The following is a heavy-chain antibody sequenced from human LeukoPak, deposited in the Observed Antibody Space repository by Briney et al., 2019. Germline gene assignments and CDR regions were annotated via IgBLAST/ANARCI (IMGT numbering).Heavy chain of an antibody. CDR1: GYSISSGYY. Sequence: SETLSLTCAVSGYSISSGYYWGWIRQPPEKGLEWIGIIYHSGSTYYNPSLKSRVTISVDTSKNQFSLKLSSVTAADTAVYYCARDVLLWFGESYYFDYWGQGTLVTVSS. CDR2: IYHSGST. V-gene: IGHV4-38-2*02. J-gene: IGHJ4*02. CDR3: ARDVLLWFGESYYFDY. D-gene: IGHD3-10*01.